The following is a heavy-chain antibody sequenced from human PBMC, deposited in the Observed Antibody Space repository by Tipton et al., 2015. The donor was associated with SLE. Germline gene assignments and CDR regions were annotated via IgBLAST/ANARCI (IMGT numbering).Heavy chain of an antibody. J-gene: IGHJ6*02. V-gene: IGHV4-4*02. D-gene: IGHD4-11*01. CDR3: ARGPDYSNYYFYRMDV. Sequence: TLSLTCAVSGGSIISSSWWSWVRQPPGKGLEWIGEIYHSGTTNYNPSLKSRITISLDKSNNHFSLRLSSLTAADTAVYYCARGPDYSNYYFYRMDVWGQGTTVTVSS. CDR1: GGSIISSSW. CDR2: IYHSGTT.